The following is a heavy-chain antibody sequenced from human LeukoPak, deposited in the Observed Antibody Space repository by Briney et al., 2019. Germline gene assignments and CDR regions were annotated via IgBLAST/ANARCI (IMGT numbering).Heavy chain of an antibody. CDR1: GGSFSGYY. CDR2: INHSGST. Sequence: PSETLSLTCAVYGGSFSGYYWSWIRQPPGKGLEWIGEINHSGSTNYNPSLKSRVTISVDTSKNQFSLRLSSVTAADTAVYYCARTMVTTFYYYMDVWGKGTTVTISS. D-gene: IGHD4-17*01. CDR3: ARTMVTTFYYYMDV. V-gene: IGHV4-34*01. J-gene: IGHJ6*03.